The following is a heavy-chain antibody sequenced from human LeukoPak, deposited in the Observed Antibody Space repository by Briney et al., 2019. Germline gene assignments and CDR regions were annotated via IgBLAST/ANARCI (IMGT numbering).Heavy chain of an antibody. CDR2: MNSDGTVT. Sequence: PGGSLRLSCAASGFTLSGYWMHWVRQAPREGLVWVSRMNSDGTVTTYADSVRGRFTISRDNAKNTLYLQMSSLRAEDTAVYYCARYVVASACFDSWGQGTPVTVSS. J-gene: IGHJ4*02. D-gene: IGHD2-21*01. CDR1: GFTLSGYW. V-gene: IGHV3-74*01. CDR3: ARYVVASACFDS.